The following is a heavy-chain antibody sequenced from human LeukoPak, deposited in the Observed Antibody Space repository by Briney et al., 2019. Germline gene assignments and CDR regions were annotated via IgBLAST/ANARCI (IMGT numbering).Heavy chain of an antibody. CDR1: GGSISGYY. V-gene: IGHV4-59*08. CDR3: SRLSKDTVVLPAAMAHYFDY. CDR2: IHYTGST. D-gene: IGHD2-2*01. J-gene: IGHJ4*02. Sequence: SETLSFTCTVSGGSISGYYWSWIRQPPGKGLQFIGYIHYTGSTNYNPSLESRVTLSVDTSKNQFSLKLRSVTAADTAVYYCSRLSKDTVVLPAAMAHYFDYWGQGTLVTVSS.